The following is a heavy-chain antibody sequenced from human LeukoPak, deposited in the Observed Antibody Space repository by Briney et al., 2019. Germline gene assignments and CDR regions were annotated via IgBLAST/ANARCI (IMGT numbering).Heavy chain of an antibody. D-gene: IGHD2-15*01. CDR2: IYYSGST. CDR1: GGSISSSSYY. CDR3: ARGSRYCSGGSCYGWFDP. Sequence: SETLSLTCTVSGGSISSSSYYWGWIRQPPGKGLEWIGYIYYSGSTNYNPSLKSRVTISVDTSKNQFSLKLSSVTAADTAVYYCARGSRYCSGGSCYGWFDPWGQGTLVTVSS. J-gene: IGHJ5*02. V-gene: IGHV4-61*05.